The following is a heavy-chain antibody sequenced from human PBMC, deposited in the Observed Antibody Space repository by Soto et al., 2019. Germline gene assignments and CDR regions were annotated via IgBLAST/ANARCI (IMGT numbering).Heavy chain of an antibody. CDR1: GFPLSTYV. CDR2: ITGTRGNA. CDR3: ARIRGYWYGLDV. Sequence: EVQLLESGGGLVQPGGSLRLSCAASGFPLSTYVMTWVRQAPGKGLEWVSAITGTRGNAYYVDSVKGRFTSSRDNSKNMLYLQVKSLRVEDTAVYYCARIRGYWYGLDVWGQGTTVTVSS. J-gene: IGHJ6*02. V-gene: IGHV3-23*01.